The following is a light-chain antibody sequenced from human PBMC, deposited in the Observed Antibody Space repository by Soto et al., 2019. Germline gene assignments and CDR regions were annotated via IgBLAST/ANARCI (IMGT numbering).Light chain of an antibody. V-gene: IGLV2-14*01. Sequence: QSVLTQPASVSGSPGQSITVSCTGTSSDIGGYIFASWYQQHPGKAPKLMIYDINNRPSGVSKRFSGSKSGNTASLTISGLQAEDEADYYCVSYTARSSYVFGTGTKVIVL. CDR1: SSDIGGYIF. CDR2: DIN. J-gene: IGLJ1*01. CDR3: VSYTARSSYV.